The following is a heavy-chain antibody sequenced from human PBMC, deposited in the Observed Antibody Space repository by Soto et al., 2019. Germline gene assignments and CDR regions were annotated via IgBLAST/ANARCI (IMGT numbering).Heavy chain of an antibody. CDR3: ARDPKTSGGQHWAFNYFDS. CDR1: GFSFSISP. D-gene: IGHD7-27*01. J-gene: IGHJ4*02. V-gene: IGHV3-30-3*01. Sequence: VGSLILSCAASGFSFSISPMHWVRQAPGKGPEWVALISYDGTNKFYADSVKGRFTISRDNSKSTLYLQVDSLRPEDAAVYYCARDPKTSGGQHWAFNYFDSWGQGTLVTVSS. CDR2: ISYDGTNK.